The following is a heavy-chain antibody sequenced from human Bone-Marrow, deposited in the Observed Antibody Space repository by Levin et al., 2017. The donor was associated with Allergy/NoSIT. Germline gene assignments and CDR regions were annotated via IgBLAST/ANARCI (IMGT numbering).Heavy chain of an antibody. Sequence: GGSLRLSCEASGFSFTMYALHWVRQAPGKGLEYVSGVSVDGRKTYYASSVKGRFTISRDDFMKTLYLQMGSLRPDDMAVYYCARDRYHLLGTGGSGAFDVWGQGTVVTVSS. CDR3: ARDRYHLLGTGGSGAFDV. CDR2: VSVDGRKT. J-gene: IGHJ3*01. CDR1: GFSFTMYA. D-gene: IGHD2-2*01. V-gene: IGHV3-64*01.